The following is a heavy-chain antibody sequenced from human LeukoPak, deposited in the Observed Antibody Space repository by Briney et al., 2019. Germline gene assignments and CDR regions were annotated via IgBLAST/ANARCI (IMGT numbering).Heavy chain of an antibody. V-gene: IGHV3-53*01. J-gene: IGHJ4*02. CDR1: GFTVSSNY. D-gene: IGHD1-26*01. Sequence: GGSLRLSCAASGFTVSSNYMGWVRQAPGKGLEWVSVIYSGGSTYYADSVKGRFTISRDNSKNTLYLQMNSLRAEDTAVYYCAREGSGSYPYFDYWGQGTLVTVSS. CDR2: IYSGGST. CDR3: AREGSGSYPYFDY.